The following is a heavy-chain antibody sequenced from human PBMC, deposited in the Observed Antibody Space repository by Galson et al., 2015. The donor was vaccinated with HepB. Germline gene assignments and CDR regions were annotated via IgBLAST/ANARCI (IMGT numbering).Heavy chain of an antibody. J-gene: IGHJ1*01. CDR1: GYTFTSYD. D-gene: IGHD3-3*01. V-gene: IGHV1-8*01. CDR3: ASYTYYDFWSGYYPTGYFQH. CDR2: MNPNSGNT. Sequence: SVKVSCKASGYTFTSYDINWVRQATGQGLEWMGWMNPNSGNTGYAQKFQGRVTMTRNTSISTAYMELSSLRSEDTAVYYCASYTYYDFWSGYYPTGYFQHWGQGTLVTVSS.